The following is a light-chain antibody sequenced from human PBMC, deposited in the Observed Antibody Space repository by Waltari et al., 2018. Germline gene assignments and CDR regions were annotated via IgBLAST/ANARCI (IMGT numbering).Light chain of an antibody. Sequence: QSVLTQPPSASGTPGQRVTISCSGSSSNIGSNTVNWYQQLPGTAPKLLIYSNNRRPPGVPDRVSGSKSGTSASLAISGLQSEDEADYYCAAWDDSLNGWVFGGGTKLTVL. V-gene: IGLV1-44*01. CDR3: AAWDDSLNGWV. J-gene: IGLJ3*02. CDR2: SNN. CDR1: SSNIGSNT.